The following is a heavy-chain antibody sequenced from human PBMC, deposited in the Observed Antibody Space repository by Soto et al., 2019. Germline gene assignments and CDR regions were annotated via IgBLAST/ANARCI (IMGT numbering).Heavy chain of an antibody. Sequence: QIQMLQSGAEVTQPGASVKISCKTSGYTFSSYSVSWVRHVPGQGLEGMAWISTYSGNTHYAERVQGRVTVTFDKSARTAFMEMWGLTSDDTAVYFCARDNGYYDLWGQGTLVTVSS. CDR1: GYTFSSYS. CDR3: ARDNGYYDL. CDR2: ISTYSGNT. V-gene: IGHV1-18*04. J-gene: IGHJ4*02.